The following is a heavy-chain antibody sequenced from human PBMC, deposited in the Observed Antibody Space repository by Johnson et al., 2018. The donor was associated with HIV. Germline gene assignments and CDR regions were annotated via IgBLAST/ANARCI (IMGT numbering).Heavy chain of an antibody. V-gene: IGHV3-20*04. J-gene: IGHJ3*02. D-gene: IGHD3-3*01. Sequence: VQLVESGGGVVRPGGSLRLSCAASGFTFDDYGMSWVRQAPGKGLEWVSGISWNGVSTGYADSVKGRFTISRDNAKNSLYLRMNGLRAEDTALYYCARLSGYYVYDAFDIWGQGTMVTVSS. CDR2: ISWNGVST. CDR3: ARLSGYYVYDAFDI. CDR1: GFTFDDYG.